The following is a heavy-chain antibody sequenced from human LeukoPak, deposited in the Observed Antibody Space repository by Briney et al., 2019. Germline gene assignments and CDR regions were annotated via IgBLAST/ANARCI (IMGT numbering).Heavy chain of an antibody. CDR3: ARESRGVGMDV. D-gene: IGHD2-8*01. CDR1: GFTFSSYA. Sequence: GGSLRLSCAASGFTFSSYAMSWVRQAPGKGLEWVSGISGSAGSIYYADSVKGRFTISRDNAKNSLYLQMNSLRAEDTAVYYCARESRGVGMDVWGQGTTVTVSS. J-gene: IGHJ6*02. CDR2: ISGSAGSI. V-gene: IGHV3-23*01.